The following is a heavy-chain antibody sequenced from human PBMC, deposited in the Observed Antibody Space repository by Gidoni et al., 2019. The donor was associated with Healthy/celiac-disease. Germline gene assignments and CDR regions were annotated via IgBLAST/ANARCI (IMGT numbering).Heavy chain of an antibody. J-gene: IGHJ4*02. V-gene: IGHV2-5*02. CDR2: IYWDDDK. Sequence: QITLKKSGPPLVKPTQTLTLTCTFSGFSLSTRGVGVGWIRQPPGKALEWLALIYWDDDKRYSPSLKSRLTITKDTSKNQVVLTMTNMDPVDTATYYCAHRRLGWEGWLGSFDYWGQGTLVTVSS. D-gene: IGHD3-10*01. CDR1: GFSLSTRGVG. CDR3: AHRRLGWEGWLGSFDY.